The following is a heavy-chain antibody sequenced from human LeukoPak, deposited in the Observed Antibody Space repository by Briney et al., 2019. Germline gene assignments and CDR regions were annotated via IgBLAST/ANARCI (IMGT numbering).Heavy chain of an antibody. V-gene: IGHV4-59*08. CDR2: ISYSGST. J-gene: IGHJ4*02. CDR1: GGSISSYY. D-gene: IGHD1-14*01. Sequence: PSETLSLTCTVSGGSISSYYWSWIRQPPGKGLAWIGYISYSGSTNYNPSLKSRVTISVDTSKNQFSLKLSSVTAADTAVYYCARGDRSTYLDYWGQGTLVTVSS. CDR3: ARGDRSTYLDY.